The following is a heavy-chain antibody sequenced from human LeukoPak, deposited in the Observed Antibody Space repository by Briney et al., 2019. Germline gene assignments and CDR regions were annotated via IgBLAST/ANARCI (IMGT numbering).Heavy chain of an antibody. CDR3: ARHRLGYCSGGSCHSRDFDY. V-gene: IGHV4-34*01. J-gene: IGHJ4*02. Sequence: SETLSLTCAVYGGSFSGYYWSWIRRPPGKGLEWIGEINHSGSTNYNPSLKSRVTISVDTSKNQFSLKLSSVTAADTAVYYCARHRLGYCSGGSCHSRDFDYWGQGTLVTVSS. CDR2: INHSGST. D-gene: IGHD2-15*01. CDR1: GGSFSGYY.